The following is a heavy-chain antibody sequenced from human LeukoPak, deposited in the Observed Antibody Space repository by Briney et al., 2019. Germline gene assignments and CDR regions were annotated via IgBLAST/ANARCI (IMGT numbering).Heavy chain of an antibody. CDR1: GGSLSGYY. Sequence: SETLSLTCAVYGGSLSGYYWSWIRQPPGKGLEWIGEINHSGSTNYNPSLKSRVTISVDTSKNQFSLKLSSVTAADTAVYYCARRAGSGSYYIGYWGQGTLVTVSS. CDR2: INHSGST. CDR3: ARRAGSGSYYIGY. V-gene: IGHV4-34*01. D-gene: IGHD3-10*01. J-gene: IGHJ4*02.